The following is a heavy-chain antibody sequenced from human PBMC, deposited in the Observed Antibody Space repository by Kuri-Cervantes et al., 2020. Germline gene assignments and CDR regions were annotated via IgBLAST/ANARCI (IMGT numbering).Heavy chain of an antibody. Sequence: ASVKVSCKASGYTFTSYGISWVRQAPGQGLEWMGWISAYNGNTNYAQKLQGRVTMTTDTSTSTAYMELRSLRSDDTAVYYCASGYGSGSDHYYGMDVWGQGTTVTVSS. D-gene: IGHD3-10*01. CDR3: ASGYGSGSDHYYGMDV. CDR2: ISAYNGNT. V-gene: IGHV1-18*01. J-gene: IGHJ6*02. CDR1: GYTFTSYG.